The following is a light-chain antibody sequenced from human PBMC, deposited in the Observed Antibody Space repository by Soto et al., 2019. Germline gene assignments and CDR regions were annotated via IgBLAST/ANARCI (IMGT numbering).Light chain of an antibody. CDR2: EAS. CDR3: QQLNTLPFT. CDR1: HDISTY. J-gene: IGKJ5*01. Sequence: DIQLTQSPSLLSASVGDRVTITCLASHDISTYLAWYQQKPGKAPKLMIYEASTLQSGVPSRFSGSGSGTECTLTISGLLPEDVATYHCQQLNTLPFTFGQGTRLEIK. V-gene: IGKV1-9*01.